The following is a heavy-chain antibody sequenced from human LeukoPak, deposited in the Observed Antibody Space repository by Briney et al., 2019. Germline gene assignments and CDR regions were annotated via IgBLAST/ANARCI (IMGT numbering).Heavy chain of an antibody. Sequence: TSETLSLTCTVSGGSIRSYYWSWIRQPPGKVLEWIAYIYYSGSTNYNPSLKSRVTISVDTSKNQFSLKLSSVTAADTAVYYCARGRYSRNYYDSSGYLDYWGQGTLVTVSS. D-gene: IGHD3-22*01. CDR2: IYYSGST. CDR3: ARGRYSRNYYDSSGYLDY. CDR1: GGSIRSYY. V-gene: IGHV4-59*01. J-gene: IGHJ4*02.